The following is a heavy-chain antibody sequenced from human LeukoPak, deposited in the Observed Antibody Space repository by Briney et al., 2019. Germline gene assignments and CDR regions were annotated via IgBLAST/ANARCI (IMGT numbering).Heavy chain of an antibody. J-gene: IGHJ5*02. D-gene: IGHD3-3*01. Sequence: ASVKVSCNASGYTFTSYDINWVRQAPGQRLQWMGWMNPNSGNTGYAQKFQGRVTITRNTSISTAYMELSSLRSEDTAVYYCARGGLGYDFWSGYYKARFDPWGQGTLVTVSS. CDR3: ARGGLGYDFWSGYYKARFDP. CDR2: MNPNSGNT. CDR1: GYTFTSYD. V-gene: IGHV1-8*03.